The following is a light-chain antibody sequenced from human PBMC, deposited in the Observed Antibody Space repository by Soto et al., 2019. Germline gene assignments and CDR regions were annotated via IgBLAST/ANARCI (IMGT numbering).Light chain of an antibody. CDR1: QSVASNY. J-gene: IGKJ5*01. V-gene: IGKV3-20*01. CDR2: RAS. Sequence: EIVLTQSPGTLSLSPGEGATLSCRASQSVASNYLAWFQKKPGQPPRLLISRASSRATGIPDNFSGSGSRTDFTLTISRLELEDFAVYFCQQYAESPITVGQGTRLDIK. CDR3: QQYAESPIT.